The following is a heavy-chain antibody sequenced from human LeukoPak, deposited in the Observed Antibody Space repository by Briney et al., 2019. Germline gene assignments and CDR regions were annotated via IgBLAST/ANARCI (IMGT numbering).Heavy chain of an antibody. V-gene: IGHV3-53*01. CDR2: IYSGGST. Sequence: GGSLRLSCAASGFTVSSNYMSWVRQAPGKGLERVSVIYSGGSTYYADSVKGRFTISRDNSKNTLYLQMNSLRAEDTAVYYCARDPYSGLFDYWGQGTLVTVSS. J-gene: IGHJ4*02. D-gene: IGHD4-11*01. CDR3: ARDPYSGLFDY. CDR1: GFTVSSNY.